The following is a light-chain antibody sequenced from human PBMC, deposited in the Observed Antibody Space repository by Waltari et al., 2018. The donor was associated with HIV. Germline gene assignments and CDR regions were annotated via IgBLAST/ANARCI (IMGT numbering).Light chain of an antibody. CDR2: EVA. V-gene: IGLV2-14*01. CDR3: SSFTTSDTLL. CDR1: RSAIGAYDY. J-gene: IGLJ2*01. Sequence: QSALTQPASVSGSPGQSITVSCPGTRSAIGAYDYVSWYQQTPGTAPKLVIYEVAYRPSGISNRFSGSKSGNTASLTISGLQTEDEADYYCSSFTTSDTLLFGGGTKVTVL.